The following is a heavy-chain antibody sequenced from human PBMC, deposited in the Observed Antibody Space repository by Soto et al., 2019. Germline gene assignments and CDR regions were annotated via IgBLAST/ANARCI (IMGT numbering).Heavy chain of an antibody. Sequence: ITLKESGPPLVKPTQTLTLTCTFSGFSLNTGGVGVGWVRQPRGKAMEWLALIYWDDDERYRPSLRSRLNIATDTINTQVGLTMTNMDPEDTATYYCVRNWRYYGGDYYYGMDAWGQGTTVTVSS. CDR2: IYWDDDE. CDR3: VRNWRYYGGDYYYGMDA. V-gene: IGHV2-5*02. D-gene: IGHD3-10*01. J-gene: IGHJ6*02. CDR1: GFSLNTGGVG.